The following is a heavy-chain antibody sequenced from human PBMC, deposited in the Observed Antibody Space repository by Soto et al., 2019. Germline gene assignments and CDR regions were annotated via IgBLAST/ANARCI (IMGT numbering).Heavy chain of an antibody. D-gene: IGHD2-2*01. CDR3: ARDIVVVPAASGPGGMDV. J-gene: IGHJ6*02. CDR1: GDSISNYY. Sequence: SETLSLTCTVSGDSISNYYLSWIRQLAGKGLQWIGRTYTSGTTTYNPSLKNRVTMSVDTSKNQFSLKLSSVTAADTAVYYCARDIVVVPAASGPGGMDVWGQGTTVTVSS. CDR2: TYTSGTT. V-gene: IGHV4-4*07.